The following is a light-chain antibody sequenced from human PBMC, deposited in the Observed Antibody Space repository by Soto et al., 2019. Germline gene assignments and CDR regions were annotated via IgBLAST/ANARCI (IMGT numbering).Light chain of an antibody. CDR1: SSDVGGYNY. J-gene: IGLJ3*02. CDR2: EVS. Sequence: QSALTQPASVSGSPGQSITISCSGTSSDVGGYNYVSWYQQHPGKAPKLMIYEVSYRPSGVSNRFSGSKSDNTAYLTISGLQDEDEADYYCSSYTTSNTLVLGGGTQLTVL. CDR3: SSYTTSNTLV. V-gene: IGLV2-14*01.